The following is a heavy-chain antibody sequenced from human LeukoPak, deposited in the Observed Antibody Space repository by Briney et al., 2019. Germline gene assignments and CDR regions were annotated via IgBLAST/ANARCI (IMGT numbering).Heavy chain of an antibody. J-gene: IGHJ4*02. Sequence: GESLKISCKGSGYTFTNYWIAWVRQMPGKGLEWMGIIYPGDSDTGYSPSFQGQVTISADKSISTAYLQWSSLKASDTAMYYCARGGGYNYGTFDYWGQGTLVTVSS. CDR2: IYPGDSDT. CDR1: GYTFTNYW. D-gene: IGHD5-18*01. V-gene: IGHV5-51*01. CDR3: ARGGGYNYGTFDY.